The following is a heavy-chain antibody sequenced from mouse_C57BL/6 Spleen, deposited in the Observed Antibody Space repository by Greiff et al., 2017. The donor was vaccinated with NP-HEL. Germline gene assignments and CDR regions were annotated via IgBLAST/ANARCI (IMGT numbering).Heavy chain of an antibody. CDR2: ISSGGDYI. Sequence: DVKLVESGEGLVKPGGSLKLSCAASGFTFSSYAMSWVRQTPEKRLEWVAYISSGGDYIYYADTVKGRFTISRDNASNTPYLQMSRLKSEDTAMYYCTLITAELRFADWGQGTLVTVSA. J-gene: IGHJ3*01. D-gene: IGHD1-1*01. V-gene: IGHV5-9-1*02. CDR3: TLITAELRFAD. CDR1: GFTFSSYA.